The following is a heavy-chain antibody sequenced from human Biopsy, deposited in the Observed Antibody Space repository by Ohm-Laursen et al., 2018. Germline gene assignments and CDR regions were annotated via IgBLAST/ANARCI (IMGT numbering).Heavy chain of an antibody. D-gene: IGHD1-26*01. CDR1: TGTFDSYG. J-gene: IGHJ4*02. CDR3: ARDALGGGSYRFFY. Sequence: SVKVSCKASTGTFDSYGVTWVRQAPGQGLEWMGRIIPILRTTTYAPKFQGRVTFTADKSSSTAYMELSSLRSDDTAVYYCARDALGGGSYRFFYWGQGSLVTVSS. CDR2: IIPILRTT. V-gene: IGHV1-69*04.